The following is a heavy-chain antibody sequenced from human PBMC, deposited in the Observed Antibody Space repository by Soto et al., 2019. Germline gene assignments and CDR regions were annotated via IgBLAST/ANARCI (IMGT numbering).Heavy chain of an antibody. CDR1: GFTFSSYA. V-gene: IGHV3-30-3*01. CDR2: ISYDGSNK. CDR3: ARVGDIVVVPADKTARLVNDAFDI. D-gene: IGHD2-2*01. Sequence: GGSLRLSCAASGFTFSSYAMHWVRPAPGKGLEWVAVISYDGSNKYYADSVKGRFTISRDNSKNTLYLQMNSLRAEDTAVYYCARVGDIVVVPADKTARLVNDAFDIWGQGTMVTVSS. J-gene: IGHJ3*02.